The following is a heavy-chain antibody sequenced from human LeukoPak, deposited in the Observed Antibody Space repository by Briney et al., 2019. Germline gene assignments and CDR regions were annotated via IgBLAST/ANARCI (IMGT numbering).Heavy chain of an antibody. CDR2: ISGSGGST. D-gene: IGHD2-2*01. CDR1: GFTFSSYA. CDR3: AKEYCSSTSCYPKFNY. V-gene: IGHV3-23*01. J-gene: IGHJ4*02. Sequence: GGSLRLSCAASGFTFSSYAMSWVRQAPGKGLEWVSAISGSGGSTYYADSVKGRFTISRDNSKTTLYLQMNSLRAEDTAVYYCAKEYCSSTSCYPKFNYWGQGTLVPVSS.